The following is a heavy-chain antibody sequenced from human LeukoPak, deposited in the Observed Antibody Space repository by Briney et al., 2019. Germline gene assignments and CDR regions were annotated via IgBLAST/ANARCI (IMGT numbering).Heavy chain of an antibody. CDR1: RFTFSSYA. J-gene: IGHJ4*02. CDR3: AKARIGPGGRAGGFDY. Sequence: GGSLRLSCAASRFTFSSYAMPWVRQAPGKGLEWVAVISYDGSNKYYADSVKGRFTISRDNSKNTLFLQMNSLRAEDTAVYYCAKARIGPGGRAGGFDYWGQGTLVTVSS. V-gene: IGHV3-30-3*01. CDR2: ISYDGSNK. D-gene: IGHD2-15*01.